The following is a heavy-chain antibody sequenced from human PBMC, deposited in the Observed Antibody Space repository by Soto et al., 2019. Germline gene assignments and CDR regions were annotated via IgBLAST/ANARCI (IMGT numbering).Heavy chain of an antibody. J-gene: IGHJ6*03. CDR1: GYTLTELS. CDR2: FDPEDGET. D-gene: IGHD3-16*01. Sequence: ASVKVSCKVSGYTLTELSIRWVRQAPEKGPEWMGGFDPEDGETRYEQKFQGRVTMTEDTSTVTAYMDLGSLCSEDTAVYYCASVYTAAWSTHKYCYMDVWGKGTTVTASS. CDR3: ASVYTAAWSTHKYCYMDV. V-gene: IGHV1-24*01.